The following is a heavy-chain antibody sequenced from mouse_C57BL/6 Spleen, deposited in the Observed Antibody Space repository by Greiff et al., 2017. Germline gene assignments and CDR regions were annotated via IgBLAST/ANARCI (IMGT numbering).Heavy chain of an antibody. D-gene: IGHD1-1*01. CDR3: ARDTTVVAYYFDY. J-gene: IGHJ2*01. CDR1: GYTFTSYW. Sequence: QVQLQQPGAELVKPGASVKLSCKASGYTFTSYWMHWVKRRPGQGLEWIGMIHPNSGSTNYNEKFKSKATLTVDKSSSTAYMQRSSLTSEDSAVYYCARDTTVVAYYFDYWGQGTTLTVSS. V-gene: IGHV1-64*01. CDR2: IHPNSGST.